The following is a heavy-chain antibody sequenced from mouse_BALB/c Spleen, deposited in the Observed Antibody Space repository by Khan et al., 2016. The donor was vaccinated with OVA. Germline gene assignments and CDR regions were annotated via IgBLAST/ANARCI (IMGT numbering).Heavy chain of an antibody. CDR3: ARTARIKY. CDR1: GYSITSGYG. J-gene: IGHJ2*01. D-gene: IGHD1-2*01. CDR2: ISYSGST. V-gene: IGHV3-2*02. Sequence: EVQLVESGPGLVKPSQSLSLTCTVTGYSITSGYGWNWIRQFPGNKLEWMGYISYSGSTNYNPSLKSRISITRDTSKNQLFLQLNSVTTEDTATYYWARTARIKYWGQGTTLTVSS.